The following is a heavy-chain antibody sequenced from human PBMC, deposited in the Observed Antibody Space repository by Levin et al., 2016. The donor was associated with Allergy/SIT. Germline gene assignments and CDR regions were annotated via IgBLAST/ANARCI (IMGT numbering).Heavy chain of an antibody. CDR3: ARERGFSAGSWGY. V-gene: IGHV3-21*01. D-gene: IGHD2-15*01. J-gene: IGHJ4*02. CDR2: ISTSGTYV. Sequence: GESLKISCAASGFTFSSYRMNWVRQAPGKGLEWVSSISTSGTYVYYKDSLKGRFTISRDNAKSSLYLEMNNLTVEDTAVYYCARERGFSAGSWGYWGQGTLVAVSS. CDR1: GFTFSSYR.